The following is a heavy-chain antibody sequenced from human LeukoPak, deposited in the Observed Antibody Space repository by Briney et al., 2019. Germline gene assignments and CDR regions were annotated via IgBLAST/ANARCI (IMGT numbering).Heavy chain of an antibody. D-gene: IGHD3-10*01. CDR2: IRSEANSYAT. V-gene: IGHV3-73*01. J-gene: IGHJ6*02. CDR1: GFTFSGSA. Sequence: PGGSLKLSCAASGFTFSGSAMHWVRQASGKGLEWVGRIRSEANSYATAYAASVKGRFTISRDDSKNTAYLQMNSLKTEDTAVYYCTRPPTMVRGVRGYYYYGMDVWGQGTTVTVSS. CDR3: TRPPTMVRGVRGYYYYGMDV.